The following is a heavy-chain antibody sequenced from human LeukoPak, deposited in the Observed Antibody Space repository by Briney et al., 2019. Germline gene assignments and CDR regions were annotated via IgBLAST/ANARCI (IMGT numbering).Heavy chain of an antibody. CDR2: IYYSGST. Sequence: SQTLSLTCTVSGGSISSGDYYWSWIRQPPGKGLEWIGYIYYSGSTYYNPSLKSRVTISVDTSKNQFSLKLNSVTAADTAVYYCARDSLHYYSYYMDVWGKGTTVTVSS. V-gene: IGHV4-30-4*08. CDR1: GGSISSGDYY. J-gene: IGHJ6*03. CDR3: ARDSLHYYSYYMDV.